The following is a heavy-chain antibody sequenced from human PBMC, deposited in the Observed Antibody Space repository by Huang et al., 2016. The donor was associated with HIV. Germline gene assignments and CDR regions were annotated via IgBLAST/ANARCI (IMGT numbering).Heavy chain of an antibody. D-gene: IGHD3-9*01. J-gene: IGHJ3*01. CDR3: ARIPGNFDYFSAFDV. CDR2: INYSGDT. Sequence: QVQLQESGPGLVKPSETLSLTCTVSGGTISSSTYYCGWIRKPPGKGRDWSGTINYSGDTHYKPSLKSRFTLSVDTSKNQFSLNLSSVIAADTAVYYCARIPGNFDYFSAFDVCGQGTMVAVSP. CDR1: GGTISSSTYY. V-gene: IGHV4-39*01.